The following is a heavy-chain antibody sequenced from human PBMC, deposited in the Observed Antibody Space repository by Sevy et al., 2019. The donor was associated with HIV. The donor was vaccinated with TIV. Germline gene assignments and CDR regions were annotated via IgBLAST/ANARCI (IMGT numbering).Heavy chain of an antibody. CDR2: IYYSGNT. D-gene: IGHD3-10*01. J-gene: IGHJ5*02. V-gene: IGHV4-30-4*01. CDR1: GGSINTGDYY. Sequence: SETLSLTCTVSGGSINTGDYYWSWIRQPPGKGLEWIGYIYYSGNTYYNPSLKSRVTILVDTSKNQFSLKLSSVTAADTAVYYCARGRLLYFGLNWFDPWGQGTLVTVSS. CDR3: ARGRLLYFGLNWFDP.